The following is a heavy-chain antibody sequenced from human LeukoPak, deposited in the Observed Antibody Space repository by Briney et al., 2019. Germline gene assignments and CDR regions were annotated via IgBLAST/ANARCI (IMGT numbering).Heavy chain of an antibody. J-gene: IGHJ4*02. CDR2: ISGSGGST. CDR3: AKATPSFGELLFPPFDY. V-gene: IGHV3-23*01. CDR1: GFTFSSYA. D-gene: IGHD3-10*01. Sequence: PGGSLRLSCAASGFTFSSYAMSWVRQAPGKGLEWVSAISGSGGSTYYADSVKGRFPISRDNSKNTLYLQMNSLRAEDTAVYYCAKATPSFGELLFPPFDYWGQGTLVTVSS.